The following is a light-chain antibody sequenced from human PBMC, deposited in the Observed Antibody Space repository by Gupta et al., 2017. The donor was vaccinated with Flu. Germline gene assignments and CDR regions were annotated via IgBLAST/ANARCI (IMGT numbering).Light chain of an antibody. CDR2: NDK. CDR3: QVWDRDGDQSGV. Sequence: SYVLNQPPSISVAPGQTARLPCGGRGIGGRRVHWYQRKPGQAPVLVICNDKDRPSGIPERFSGSNSGNTASLTISNVEAGDEADYFCQVWDRDGDQSGVFGGGTKLTVL. CDR1: GIGGRR. J-gene: IGLJ3*02. V-gene: IGLV3-21*02.